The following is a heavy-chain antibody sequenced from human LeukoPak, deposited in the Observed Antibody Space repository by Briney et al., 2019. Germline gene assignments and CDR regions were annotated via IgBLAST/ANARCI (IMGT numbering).Heavy chain of an antibody. CDR3: AAELDDDILTGYSQP. D-gene: IGHD3-9*01. V-gene: IGHV1-2*02. Sequence: GASVKVSCKASGYTFTGYYMLWVRQAPGQGLEWMGWINPNSGGTNYAQKFQGRVTMTRDTSISTAYMELSSLRSEDTAVYYCAAELDDDILTGYSQPWGQGTLVTVSS. J-gene: IGHJ5*02. CDR2: INPNSGGT. CDR1: GYTFTGYY.